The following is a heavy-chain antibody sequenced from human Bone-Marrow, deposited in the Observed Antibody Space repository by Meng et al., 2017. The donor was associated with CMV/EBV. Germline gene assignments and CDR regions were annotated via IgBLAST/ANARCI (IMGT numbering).Heavy chain of an antibody. Sequence: GESLKISCAASEFTLSTYAMHWVRQAPGKGLEWVAVIIHDGSKKYYADSVKGRFTISRDNSKSTLYLQMNSLRAEDTAVYYCAREFDLSWFWSGYYDYWGQGTLVTVSS. CDR3: AREFDLSWFWSGYYDY. J-gene: IGHJ4*02. CDR1: EFTLSTYA. CDR2: IIHDGSKK. D-gene: IGHD3-3*01. V-gene: IGHV3-30*04.